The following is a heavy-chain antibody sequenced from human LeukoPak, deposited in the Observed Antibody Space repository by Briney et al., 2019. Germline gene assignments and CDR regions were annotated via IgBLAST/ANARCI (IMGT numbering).Heavy chain of an antibody. V-gene: IGHV3-30*01. Sequence: GGSLRLSCAASGFTFCSYAMHWVRQAPGKGLEWVAVISYDGSNKYYADSVKGRFTISRDNSKNTLYLQMNSLRAEDTAVYYCARDRYCSSTSCSNWFDPWGQGTLVTVSS. CDR2: ISYDGSNK. D-gene: IGHD2-2*01. CDR1: GFTFCSYA. CDR3: ARDRYCSSTSCSNWFDP. J-gene: IGHJ5*02.